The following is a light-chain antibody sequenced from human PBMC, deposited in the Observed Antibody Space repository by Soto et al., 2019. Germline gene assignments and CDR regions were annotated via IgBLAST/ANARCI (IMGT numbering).Light chain of an antibody. CDR1: QRISSY. CDR3: QQSYSTPRFT. V-gene: IGKV1-39*01. CDR2: AAS. J-gene: IGKJ3*01. Sequence: DIPMTPSPSSLSASVGDRVTITCRASQRISSYLNWYQQKPGKAPKLLIYAASSLQSGVPSRFSGSGSGTDFTLTISSLQPEDFATYYCQQSYSTPRFTFGPGTKVDIK.